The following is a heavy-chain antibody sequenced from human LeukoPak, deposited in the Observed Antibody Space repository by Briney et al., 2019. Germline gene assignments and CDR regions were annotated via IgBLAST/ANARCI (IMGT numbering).Heavy chain of an antibody. Sequence: GGSLRLSCAASGFTFDDYGMSWVRQAPGKGLEWVSGINWNGGSTGYADSVKGRFTISRDNSKNTLYLQMNSLRAEDTAVYYCAKRILHYFDYWGQGTLVTVSS. J-gene: IGHJ4*02. CDR2: INWNGGST. D-gene: IGHD1-26*01. V-gene: IGHV3-20*04. CDR1: GFTFDDYG. CDR3: AKRILHYFDY.